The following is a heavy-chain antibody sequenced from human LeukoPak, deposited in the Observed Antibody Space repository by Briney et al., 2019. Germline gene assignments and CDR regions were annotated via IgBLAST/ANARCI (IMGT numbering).Heavy chain of an antibody. V-gene: IGHV3-48*02. Sequence: GGSLRLSCAASGFTFSIYSMNWVRQAPGKGLEWVSYISSSSSTIYYADFVKGRFTISRDNAKNSLYMQMNSLRDEDTAVYYCARVRGVYYGETDYWGQGTLVTVSS. CDR3: ARVRGVYYGETDY. D-gene: IGHD3-10*01. CDR2: ISSSSSTI. J-gene: IGHJ4*02. CDR1: GFTFSIYS.